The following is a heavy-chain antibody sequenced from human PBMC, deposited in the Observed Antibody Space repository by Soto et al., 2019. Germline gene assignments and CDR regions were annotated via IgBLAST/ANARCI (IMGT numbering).Heavy chain of an antibody. Sequence: QVQLVQSGAEVKKPGSSVKVSCKASGGTFSSYAISWVRQAPGQGLEWMGGIIPIFGTANYAQKLQGRVTITADESTSTAYMELSSLRSEDTAVYYCATSGYYYDSSGYYPLRYFDLWGRGTLVTVSS. V-gene: IGHV1-69*01. CDR2: IIPIFGTA. J-gene: IGHJ2*01. CDR3: ATSGYYYDSSGYYPLRYFDL. CDR1: GGTFSSYA. D-gene: IGHD3-22*01.